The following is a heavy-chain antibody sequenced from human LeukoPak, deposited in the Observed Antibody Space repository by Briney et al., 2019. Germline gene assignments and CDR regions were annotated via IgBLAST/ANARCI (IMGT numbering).Heavy chain of an antibody. V-gene: IGHV3-30-3*01. Sequence: GGSLRLSCAASGFSFSTYAMHWVRQAPGKGLEWVAVISSDGNNEYYADSVKGRFTISRDNSKNTLYLQMNSLRVEDTAVYYCATLYGGSLDYWGQGTLVTVSS. CDR1: GFSFSTYA. D-gene: IGHD5-12*01. CDR3: ATLYGGSLDY. CDR2: ISSDGNNE. J-gene: IGHJ4*02.